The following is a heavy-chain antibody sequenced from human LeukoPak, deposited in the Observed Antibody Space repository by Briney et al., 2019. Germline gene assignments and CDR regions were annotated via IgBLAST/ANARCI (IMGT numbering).Heavy chain of an antibody. CDR3: ARNYCSGGSCYFDAFDI. CDR2: IYYSGST. J-gene: IGHJ3*02. D-gene: IGHD2-15*01. Sequence: PSETLSLTCAVYGGSFSGYYWSWIRQPPGKGLEWIGYIYYSGSTNYNPSLKSRVTISVDTSKNQFSLKLSSVTAADTAVYYCARNYCSGGSCYFDAFDIWGQGTMVTVSS. V-gene: IGHV4-59*08. CDR1: GGSFSGYY.